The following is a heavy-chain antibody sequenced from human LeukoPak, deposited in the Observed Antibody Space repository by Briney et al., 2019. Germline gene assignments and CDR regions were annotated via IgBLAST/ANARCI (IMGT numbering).Heavy chain of an antibody. J-gene: IGHJ4*02. D-gene: IGHD5-24*01. CDR3: AKFWGDGYPQALKY. Sequence: PGGSLRLSCAASGFTFSSYNINWVRQAPGKGLEWVANIKQDGSEKYYVDSVKGRFTISRDNAKNSLYLQMNSLRAEDTAVYYCAKFWGDGYPQALKYWGQGTLVTVSS. CDR1: GFTFSSYN. V-gene: IGHV3-7*03. CDR2: IKQDGSEK.